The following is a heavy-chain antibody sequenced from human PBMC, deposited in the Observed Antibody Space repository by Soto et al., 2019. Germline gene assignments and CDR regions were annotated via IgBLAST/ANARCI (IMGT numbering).Heavy chain of an antibody. CDR2: ISGSGGST. CDR3: AKVQGHCSGGSCYLGFGY. D-gene: IGHD2-15*01. CDR1: GFTFSSYS. J-gene: IGHJ4*02. Sequence: GSLRLSCAASGFTFSSYSMSWVCQAPGKGLEWASAISGSGGSTYYADSVKGRFTISRDNSKNTLYLQMNSLRAEDTAVYYCAKVQGHCSGGSCYLGFGYWGQGT. V-gene: IGHV3-23*01.